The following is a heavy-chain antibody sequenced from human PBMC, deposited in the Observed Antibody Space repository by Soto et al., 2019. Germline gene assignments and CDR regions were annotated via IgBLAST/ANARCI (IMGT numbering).Heavy chain of an antibody. V-gene: IGHV3-64*02. CDR2: ISSNGGST. J-gene: IGHJ4*02. Sequence: GGSLRLSCAASGFTFSSYAMHWVRQAPGKGLEYVSAISSNGGSTYYADSVKGRFTISRDNSKNTLYLQMGSLRAEDMAVYYCARAISGSYFPLYYWGQGTLVTVSS. CDR3: ARAISGSYFPLYY. CDR1: GFTFSSYA. D-gene: IGHD1-26*01.